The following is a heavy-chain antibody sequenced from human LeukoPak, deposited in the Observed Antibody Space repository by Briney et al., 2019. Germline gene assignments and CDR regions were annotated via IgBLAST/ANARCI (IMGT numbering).Heavy chain of an antibody. D-gene: IGHD2-2*01. J-gene: IGHJ4*02. CDR1: GFTFSSYA. CDR3: AEDRGPCSSTSCQRARAGYRGLRGVIVYFDY. Sequence: GGSLRLSCAASGFTFSSYAMSWVRQAPGKGLEWVSAISGSGGSTYYADSVKGRFTISRDNSKNTLYLQMNSLRAEDTAVYYCAEDRGPCSSTSCQRARAGYRGLRGVIVYFDYWGQGTLVTVSS. V-gene: IGHV3-23*01. CDR2: ISGSGGST.